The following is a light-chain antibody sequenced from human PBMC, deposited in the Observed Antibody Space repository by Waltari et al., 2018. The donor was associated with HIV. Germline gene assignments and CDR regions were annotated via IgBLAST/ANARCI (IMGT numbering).Light chain of an antibody. V-gene: IGKV3-15*01. CDR2: GAS. J-gene: IGKJ1*01. CDR1: QSVSSN. Sequence: EIVMTQSPATLSVSPGERATLSCRASQSVSSNLAWYQQKPGQAPRLLIYGASTRATGIPARFSGSGSGTEFTLTISSLQSEDFAVYYCQQYYNWPPGTFGQGTKVEIE. CDR3: QQYYNWPPGT.